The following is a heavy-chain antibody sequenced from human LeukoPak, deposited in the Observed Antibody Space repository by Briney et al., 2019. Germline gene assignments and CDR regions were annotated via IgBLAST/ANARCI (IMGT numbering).Heavy chain of an antibody. CDR3: ARVTMVRGVLGPSGYYYDMDV. V-gene: IGHV1-69*04. CDR2: IIPILGIA. Sequence: ASVKVSCKASGGTFSSYAISWVRQAPGQGLEWMGRIIPILGIANYAQKFQGRVTITADKSTSTAYMELSSLRSEDTAVYYCARVTMVRGVLGPSGYYYDMDVWGQGTTVTVSS. D-gene: IGHD3-10*01. CDR1: GGTFSSYA. J-gene: IGHJ6*02.